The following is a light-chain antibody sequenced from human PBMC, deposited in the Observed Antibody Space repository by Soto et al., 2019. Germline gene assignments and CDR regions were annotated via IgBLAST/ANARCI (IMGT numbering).Light chain of an antibody. CDR3: QQYTNWPPFT. V-gene: IGKV3-15*01. CDR2: GAS. Sequence: EIVLTQSPGTLSLSPGERATLSCRASQSVSSSYLAWYQQKPGQAPRLLIYGASTRAAGVPARFSGSASGTEYTLTITSLQSEDFALYYCQQYTNWPPFTFGQGTRLEIK. CDR1: QSVSSSY. J-gene: IGKJ5*01.